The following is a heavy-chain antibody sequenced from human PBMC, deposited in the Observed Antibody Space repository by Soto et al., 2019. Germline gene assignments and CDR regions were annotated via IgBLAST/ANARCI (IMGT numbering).Heavy chain of an antibody. D-gene: IGHD7-27*01. V-gene: IGHV4-39*07. Sequence: SETLSLTCSVSGDSISNSRFYWAWICQPPGEGLEWIGSIYHTGNTYYNPSLKSRVTISVDTSKNQFSLKLSSVTAADTAVYYCARVWGRTFDYWGQGTLVTVSS. CDR1: GDSISNSRFY. CDR2: IYHTGNT. CDR3: ARVWGRTFDY. J-gene: IGHJ4*02.